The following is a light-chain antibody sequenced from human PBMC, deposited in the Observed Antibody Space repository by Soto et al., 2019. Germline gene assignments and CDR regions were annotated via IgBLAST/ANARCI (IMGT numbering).Light chain of an antibody. CDR3: CSYAGSTTYV. CDR1: SSDVGSYNL. J-gene: IGLJ1*01. Sequence: QSALTQPASVSGSPGQSITISCTGTSSDVGSYNLVSWYQQHPGKAPKVMIYEVSKRPSGVPNRFSGSKSGYTASLTISGLQADDEADYYCCSYAGSTTYVFGTGTKLPS. CDR2: EVS. V-gene: IGLV2-23*02.